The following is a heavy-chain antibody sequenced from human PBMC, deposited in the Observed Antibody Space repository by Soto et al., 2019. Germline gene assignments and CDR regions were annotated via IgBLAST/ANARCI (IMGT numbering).Heavy chain of an antibody. D-gene: IGHD3-22*01. CDR1: GFTFIIYD. Sequence: PGGSLRLSCAASGFTFIIYDMHWVRQATGKGLEWVSAIGTAGDPYYAASVKGRFTISRENAKNSLFLQMNSLRAGDTAVYYCARGYYDASGYYSFDYWGQGTLVTVSS. CDR3: ARGYYDASGYYSFDY. V-gene: IGHV3-13*05. J-gene: IGHJ4*02. CDR2: IGTAGDP.